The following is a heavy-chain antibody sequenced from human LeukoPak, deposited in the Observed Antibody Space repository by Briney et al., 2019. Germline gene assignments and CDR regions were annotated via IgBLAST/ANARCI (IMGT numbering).Heavy chain of an antibody. CDR2: ISYDGSNK. J-gene: IGHJ4*02. CDR1: EFTFSSYA. CDR3: AKDQLTVGGVIAPDY. Sequence: GGSLRLSCAASEFTFSSYAMHWVRQAPGKGLEWVAGISYDGSNKYYADSVRGRFTIHRGNSRNTLHLQMNSLRAEDTPVYYCAKDQLTVGGVIAPDYWGQGTLATVSS. D-gene: IGHD3-16*02. V-gene: IGHV3-30*18.